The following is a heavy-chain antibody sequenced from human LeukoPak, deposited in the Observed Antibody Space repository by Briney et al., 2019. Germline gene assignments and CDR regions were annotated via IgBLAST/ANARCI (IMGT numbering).Heavy chain of an antibody. J-gene: IGHJ4*02. Sequence: GGSLRLSCAASGFTFSGYALSWVSQAPGKGLEWVSTTSGSGDSTYYADSVKGRFTISRDNSKNTLYLQMNSLRAEDTAVYYCAKANSSSSPHFDYWGQGTLVTVSS. D-gene: IGHD6-6*01. CDR1: GFTFSGYA. CDR3: AKANSSSSPHFDY. CDR2: TSGSGDST. V-gene: IGHV3-23*01.